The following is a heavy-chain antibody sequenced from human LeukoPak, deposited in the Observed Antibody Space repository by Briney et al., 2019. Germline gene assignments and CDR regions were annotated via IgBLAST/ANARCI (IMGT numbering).Heavy chain of an antibody. CDR1: GGSFSGYC. CDR2: INHSGST. J-gene: IGHJ4*02. V-gene: IGHV4-34*01. Sequence: PSETLSLTCAVYGGSFSGYCWSWIRQPPGKGLEWIGEINHSGSTNYNPSLKSRVTISVDTSKNQFSLKLSSVTAADTAVYYCARGPIEYSSSPPFDYWGQGTLVTVSS. CDR3: ARGPIEYSSSPPFDY. D-gene: IGHD6-6*01.